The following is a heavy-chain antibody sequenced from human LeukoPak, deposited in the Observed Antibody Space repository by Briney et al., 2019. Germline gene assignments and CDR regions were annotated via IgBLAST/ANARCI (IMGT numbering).Heavy chain of an antibody. CDR2: IYPGDSDT. J-gene: IGHJ4*02. D-gene: IGHD1-26*01. CDR3: VRHGGATYGSNLNPFDN. V-gene: IGHV5-51*01. CDR1: GYSFTSYW. Sequence: GESLKISCKGAGYSFTSYWIGWVRQMPGKGLEGMGIIYPGDSDTRYSPSFQGQVTISADKSISTAYLQWSSLTASDTAMYYCVRHGGATYGSNLNPFDNWGQGTLVTVCS.